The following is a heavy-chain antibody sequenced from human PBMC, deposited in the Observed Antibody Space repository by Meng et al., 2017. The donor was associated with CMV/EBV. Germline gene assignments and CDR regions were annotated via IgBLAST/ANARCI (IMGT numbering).Heavy chain of an antibody. CDR1: GFTFSGSA. V-gene: IGHV3-73*01. CDR3: THQSCCGGDCHAC. J-gene: IGHJ4*02. D-gene: IGHD2-21*01. Sequence: GESLKISCAASGFTFSGSAMHWVRQASGKGLEWVGRIRSKANSYATAYAASVKGRFTISRDDSKNTAYLQMNSLKTEDTAVYYCTHQSCCGGDCHACWGQGTLVTVSS. CDR2: IRSKANSYAT.